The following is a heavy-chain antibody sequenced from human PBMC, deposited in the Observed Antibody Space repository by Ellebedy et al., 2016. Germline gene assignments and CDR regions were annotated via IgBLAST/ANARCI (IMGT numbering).Heavy chain of an antibody. Sequence: GESLKISXKGSGYSFTSYWIGWVRQMPGKGLEWMGRIDPSDSYTNYSPSFQGHVTISADKSISTAYLQWSSLKASDTAMYYCARHPNSGSYYWSDYWGQGTLVTVSS. CDR3: ARHPNSGSYYWSDY. CDR2: IDPSDSYT. J-gene: IGHJ4*02. V-gene: IGHV5-10-1*01. CDR1: GYSFTSYW. D-gene: IGHD1-26*01.